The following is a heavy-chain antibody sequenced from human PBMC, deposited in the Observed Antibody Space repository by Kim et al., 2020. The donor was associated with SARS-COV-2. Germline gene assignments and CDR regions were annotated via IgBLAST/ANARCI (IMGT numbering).Heavy chain of an antibody. Sequence: GGSLRLSCAASGFTFGDYAMHWVRQAPGKGLEWVSGISWNSGSIGYADSVKGRFTISRDNAKNSLYLQMNSLRAEDTALYYCAKEGWDTAMVNRDYYYYYYMDVWGKGNHGHRLL. CDR2: ISWNSGSI. V-gene: IGHV3-9*01. CDR3: AKEGWDTAMVNRDYYYYYYMDV. J-gene: IGHJ6*03. D-gene: IGHD5-18*01. CDR1: GFTFGDYA.